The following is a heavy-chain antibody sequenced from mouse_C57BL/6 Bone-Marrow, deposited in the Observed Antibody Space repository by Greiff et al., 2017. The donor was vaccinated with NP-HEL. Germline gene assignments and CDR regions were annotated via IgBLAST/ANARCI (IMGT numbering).Heavy chain of an antibody. CDR1: GYTFTSYG. CDR3: ARSGYYGSSMDY. D-gene: IGHD1-1*01. J-gene: IGHJ4*01. V-gene: IGHV1-81*01. Sequence: VKLQESGAELARPGASVKLSCKASGYTFTSYGISWVKQRTGQGLEWIGEIYPRSGNTYYNEKFKGKATLTADKSSSTAYMELRSLTSEDSAVYFCARSGYYGSSMDYWGQGTSVTVSS. CDR2: IYPRSGNT.